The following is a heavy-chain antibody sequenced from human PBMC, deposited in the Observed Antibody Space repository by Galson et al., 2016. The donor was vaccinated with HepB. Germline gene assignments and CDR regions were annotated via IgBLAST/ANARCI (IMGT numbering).Heavy chain of an antibody. CDR1: GGSFSGYA. CDR3: ARVATEMSTSFGP. J-gene: IGHJ5*02. V-gene: IGHV4-34*01. D-gene: IGHD5-24*01. Sequence: SETLSLTCADSGGSFSGYAWSWIRQPPGKGLEWIGEINHIGITYYNPSLKSRVSISLDTSKNQFSLRLTPVTAADTAVYYCARVATEMSTSFGPWGQGTLVTVSS. CDR2: INHIGIT.